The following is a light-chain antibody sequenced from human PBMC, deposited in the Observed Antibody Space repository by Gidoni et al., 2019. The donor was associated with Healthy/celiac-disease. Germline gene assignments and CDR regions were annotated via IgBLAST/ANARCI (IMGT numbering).Light chain of an antibody. CDR3: QQYYSTPCS. CDR2: WAS. Sequence: DIVMTQSPDSLAMSLGERATLNCKSSQSVLYSSNNKNYLAWYQQKPGQPPKLLIYWASTRESGVPDRFSGSGSGTDFTLTISSMQAEDVAVYYCQQYYSTPCSFGQGTKLEIK. CDR1: QSVLYSSNNKNY. J-gene: IGKJ2*04. V-gene: IGKV4-1*01.